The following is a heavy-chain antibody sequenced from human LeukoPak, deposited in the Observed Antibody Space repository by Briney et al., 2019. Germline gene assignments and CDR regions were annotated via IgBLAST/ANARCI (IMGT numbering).Heavy chain of an antibody. CDR2: ISYDGSNK. CDR1: GFTFSSYA. J-gene: IGHJ4*02. Sequence: QPGRSLRLSCAASGFTFSSYAMHWVRQAPGKGLEWVAVISYDGSNKYYADSVKGRFTISRDNSKNTLYLQMNSLRAGDTAVYYCAKGNRVAGHPLFDSWGQGTLVIVSS. CDR3: AKGNRVAGHPLFDS. D-gene: IGHD1-14*01. V-gene: IGHV3-30*04.